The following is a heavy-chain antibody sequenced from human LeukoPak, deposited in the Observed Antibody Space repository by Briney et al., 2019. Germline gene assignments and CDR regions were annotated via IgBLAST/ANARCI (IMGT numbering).Heavy chain of an antibody. V-gene: IGHV3-23*01. Sequence: GGSLRLSCVVSGFSIHSFWMSWVRQAPGKGLEWVSAISGSGGSTYYADSVKGRFTISRDNSKNTLYLQMNSLRAEDTAVYYCAKWGSSGWRPPFDYWGQGTLVTVSS. J-gene: IGHJ4*02. CDR3: AKWGSSGWRPPFDY. CDR2: ISGSGGST. D-gene: IGHD6-19*01. CDR1: GFSIHSFW.